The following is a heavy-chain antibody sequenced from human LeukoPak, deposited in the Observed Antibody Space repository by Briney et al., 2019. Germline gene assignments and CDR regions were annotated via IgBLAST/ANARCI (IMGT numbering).Heavy chain of an antibody. D-gene: IGHD1-26*01. CDR3: ARFPVVGATTLYYFDY. CDR1: GFTVSSNY. CDR2: IYSGGST. Sequence: GGSLRLSCAASGFTVSSNYISWVRQAPGKGLEWVSVIYSGGSTYYGDSVKGRFTISRDNSKNTLYLQMNSLRAEDTAVYYCARFPVVGATTLYYFDYWGQGTLVTVSS. J-gene: IGHJ4*02. V-gene: IGHV3-53*01.